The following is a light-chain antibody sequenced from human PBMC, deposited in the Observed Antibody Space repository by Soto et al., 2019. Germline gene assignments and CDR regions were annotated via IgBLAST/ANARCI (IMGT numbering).Light chain of an antibody. CDR1: SSDVGTYNL. V-gene: IGLV2-23*02. CDR2: EVS. Sequence: SVLTQPASLSGSPGPSITLSLTGNSSDVGTYNLVSWHQQHPGKAPKLMIYEVSKRPSGVSTRFSGSKSGNTASLTISGLQAEDEADYYCCSYARSGSYVFGTGTKVTVL. CDR3: CSYARSGSYV. J-gene: IGLJ1*01.